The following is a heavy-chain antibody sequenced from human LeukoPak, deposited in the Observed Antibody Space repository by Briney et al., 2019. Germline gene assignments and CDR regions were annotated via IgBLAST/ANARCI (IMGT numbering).Heavy chain of an antibody. CDR3: ARAIGGSYYRFYFDY. Sequence: ASVKVSCKASGYTFTSYAMHWVRQAPGQRLEWMGWINAGNGNTKYSQKFQGRVTITRDTSASTAYMELSSLRSEDTAVYYCARAIGGSYYRFYFDYWGQGTLVIVSS. D-gene: IGHD1-26*01. V-gene: IGHV1-3*01. J-gene: IGHJ4*02. CDR1: GYTFTSYA. CDR2: INAGNGNT.